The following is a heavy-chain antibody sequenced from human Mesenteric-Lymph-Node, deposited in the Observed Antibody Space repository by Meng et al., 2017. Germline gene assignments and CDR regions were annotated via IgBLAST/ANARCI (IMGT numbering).Heavy chain of an antibody. CDR1: GDSISSYIW. Sequence: QVQLPGAGPGLGKPSGPLSIPFTVSGDSISSYIWWRWVRQPPGKGLEWIGEVYHRGDTNYNPSLKSRVDISVDKSKNQFYLSLFSVTAADTAVYYCGRDQGRELINHWGQGTLVTVSS. J-gene: IGHJ4*02. V-gene: IGHV4-4*02. CDR3: GRDQGRELINH. CDR2: VYHRGDT. D-gene: IGHD1-7*01.